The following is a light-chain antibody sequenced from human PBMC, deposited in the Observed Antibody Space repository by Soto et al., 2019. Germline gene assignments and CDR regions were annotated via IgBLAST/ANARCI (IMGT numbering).Light chain of an antibody. CDR3: TSYTTGRIWV. Sequence: QSVLTQPASVSGSPGQSITISCTGSSGDVGHYNYVSWYQQHPGKAPKLIIXXXXXXXXXXXXXXXXSKSGNTASLIISGLQAXXEXXYYCTSYTTGRIWVFGGGTKLTVL. CDR1: SGDVGHYNY. J-gene: IGLJ3*02. V-gene: IGLV2-14*03. CDR2: XXX.